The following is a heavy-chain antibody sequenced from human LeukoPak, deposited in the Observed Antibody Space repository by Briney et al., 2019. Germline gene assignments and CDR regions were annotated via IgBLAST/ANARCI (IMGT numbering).Heavy chain of an antibody. D-gene: IGHD3-22*01. CDR2: ISSSSRTI. V-gene: IGHV3-48*02. CDR1: GFTFSSYS. J-gene: IGHJ1*01. CDR3: ATDLFTMIGG. Sequence: RGSLRLSCAASGFTFSSYSMNWVRQAPGKGLEWVSYISSSSRTIYYADSVKGRFTISRDNAKNSLYLQMNSLRDEDTAEYFCATDLFTMIGGWGQGTLVTVSS.